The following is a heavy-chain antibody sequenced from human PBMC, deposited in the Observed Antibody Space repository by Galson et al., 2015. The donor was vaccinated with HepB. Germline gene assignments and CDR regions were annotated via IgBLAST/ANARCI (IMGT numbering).Heavy chain of an antibody. CDR3: AKDPYLYSALAGTMAGFDY. Sequence: SLRLSCAASGFSFSNFAMHWVRQAPGKGLEWVAIISYDGKHHYYADSVRGRFTISRDNSKNTLYLQMNSLRAEDTALYYCAKDPYLYSALAGTMAGFDYWGQGTLVTVSS. CDR1: GFSFSNFA. J-gene: IGHJ4*02. D-gene: IGHD6-19*01. CDR2: ISYDGKHH. V-gene: IGHV3-30*04.